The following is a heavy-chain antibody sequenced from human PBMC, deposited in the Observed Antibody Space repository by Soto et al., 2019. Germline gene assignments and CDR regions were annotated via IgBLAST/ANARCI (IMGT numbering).Heavy chain of an antibody. CDR3: ARVRWSYDFWSGYPSGMDV. D-gene: IGHD3-3*01. CDR2: IIPIFGTA. CDR1: GGTFSSYA. J-gene: IGHJ6*02. Sequence: SVKVSCKASGGTFSSYAISWVRQAPGQGLEWMGGIIPIFGTANYAQKFQGRVTITADESTSTAYMELSSLRSEDTAVYYCARVRWSYDFWSGYPSGMDVWGQGTTVTVSS. V-gene: IGHV1-69*13.